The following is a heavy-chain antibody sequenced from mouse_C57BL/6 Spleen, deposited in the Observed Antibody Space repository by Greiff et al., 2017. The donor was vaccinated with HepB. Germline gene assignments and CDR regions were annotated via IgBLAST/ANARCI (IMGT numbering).Heavy chain of an antibody. D-gene: IGHD1-1*01. Sequence: VMLVESGAELARPGASVKLSCKASGYTFTSYGISWVKQRTGQGLEWIGEIYPRSGNTYYNEKFKGKATLTADKSSSTAYMELRSLTSEDSAVYFCARERGVVATSFDYWGQGTTLTVSS. CDR2: IYPRSGNT. CDR1: GYTFTSYG. CDR3: ARERGVVATSFDY. V-gene: IGHV1-81*01. J-gene: IGHJ2*01.